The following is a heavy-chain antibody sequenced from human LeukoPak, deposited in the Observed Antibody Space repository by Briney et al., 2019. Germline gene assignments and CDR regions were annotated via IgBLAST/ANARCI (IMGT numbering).Heavy chain of an antibody. J-gene: IGHJ4*02. Sequence: PSETLSLTCTVSGGSISSSSYYWGWIRQPPGKGLEWIGGIYYSGSTYYNPSLKSRVTISVDTSKNQFSPKLSSVTAADTAVYYCARQTFPNDSSGYYLDYWGQGTLVTVSS. CDR1: GGSISSSSYY. V-gene: IGHV4-39*01. CDR2: IYYSGST. D-gene: IGHD3-22*01. CDR3: ARQTFPNDSSGYYLDY.